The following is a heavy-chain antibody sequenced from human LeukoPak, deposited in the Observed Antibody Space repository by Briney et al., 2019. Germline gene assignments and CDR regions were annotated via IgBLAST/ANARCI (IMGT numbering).Heavy chain of an antibody. J-gene: IGHJ6*03. V-gene: IGHV1-18*01. Sequence: ASVKVSCKASGYTFTSYGISWVRQAPGQGLEWMGWISAYNGNTNYAQKLQGRVTMTTDTSTSTAYMELSSLRSEDTAVYYCARAPYYDFWSGYLGSRYYYYYMDVWGKGTTVTVSS. D-gene: IGHD3-3*01. CDR3: ARAPYYDFWSGYLGSRYYYYYMDV. CDR2: ISAYNGNT. CDR1: GYTFTSYG.